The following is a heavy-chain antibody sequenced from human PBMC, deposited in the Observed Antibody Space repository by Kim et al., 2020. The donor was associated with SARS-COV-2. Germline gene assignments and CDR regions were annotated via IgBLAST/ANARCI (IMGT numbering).Heavy chain of an antibody. CDR2: K. Sequence: KNYGDSVKGRFTISKDNSENTLNLQMNSLRAEDTAVYYCARDLGVGALDYWGQGIQVTVSS. D-gene: IGHD2-15*01. CDR3: ARDLGVGALDY. V-gene: IGHV3-33*01. J-gene: IGHJ4*02.